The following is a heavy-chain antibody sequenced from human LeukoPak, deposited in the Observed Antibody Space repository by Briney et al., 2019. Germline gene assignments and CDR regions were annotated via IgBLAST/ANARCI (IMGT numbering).Heavy chain of an antibody. D-gene: IGHD3-22*01. CDR2: ISHSGSTI. V-gene: IGHV3-48*03. J-gene: IGHJ4*02. Sequence: PGGSLRLSCAASGFTFSSYEMNWVRQAPGKGLEWVSYISHSGSTIYYADSVKGRFTIPRDNAKSSLYLRMNSLRAEDTAVYYCARGHPYDSSGYYPTQFDYWGQGTLVTVSS. CDR3: ARGHPYDSSGYYPTQFDY. CDR1: GFTFSSYE.